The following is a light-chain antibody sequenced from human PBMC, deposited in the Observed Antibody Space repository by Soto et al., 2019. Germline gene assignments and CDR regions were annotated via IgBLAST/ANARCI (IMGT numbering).Light chain of an antibody. Sequence: QSVLTQPPSASGTPGQRVTLSCSGISSNIGSNPVNWFQQLPGSAPKLLIYSHNQRPSGVPDRFSGSKSGTSASLAISGLQSEDEAAYYCGAWDDRLNGYVFGTGTKLTVL. CDR1: SSNIGSNP. CDR3: GAWDDRLNGYV. CDR2: SHN. V-gene: IGLV1-44*01. J-gene: IGLJ1*01.